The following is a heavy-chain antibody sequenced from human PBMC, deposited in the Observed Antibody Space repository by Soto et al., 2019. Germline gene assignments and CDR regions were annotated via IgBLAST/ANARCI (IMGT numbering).Heavy chain of an antibody. J-gene: IGHJ4*02. D-gene: IGHD5-18*01. CDR2: ISSSSSYI. CDR3: ARVGAQRGYSYGASGY. V-gene: IGHV3-21*01. CDR1: GFTFSSYS. Sequence: PGGSLRLSCAASGFTFSSYSMNWVRQAPGKGLEWVSSISSSSSYIYYADSVKGRFTISRDNAKNSLYLQMNSLRAEDTAVYYCARVGAQRGYSYGASGYWGQGTLVTVSS.